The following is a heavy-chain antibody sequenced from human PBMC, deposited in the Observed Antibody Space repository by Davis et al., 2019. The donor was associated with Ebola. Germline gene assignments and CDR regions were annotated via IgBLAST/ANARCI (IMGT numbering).Heavy chain of an antibody. D-gene: IGHD1-1*01. CDR1: EFTFSNYA. CDR3: VKGTQNWLTFYFDS. V-gene: IGHV3-23*01. Sequence: GGSLRLSCAASEFTFSNYAVSWVRQSPARGLEWVSVISGSGQSTLYSDSVKGRFTISRSNSRDTVYLQMNSLRAEDTARYYCVKGTQNWLTFYFDSWGQGTLVTVSS. CDR2: ISGSGQST. J-gene: IGHJ4*02.